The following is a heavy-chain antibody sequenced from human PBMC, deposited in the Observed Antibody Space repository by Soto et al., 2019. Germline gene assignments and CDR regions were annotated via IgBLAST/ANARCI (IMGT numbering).Heavy chain of an antibody. CDR2: ISSSSSYI. CDR1: VFTFSSYS. D-gene: IGHD5-12*01. J-gene: IGHJ6*02. Sequence: PWWSLRLSCSASVFTFSSYSMNWVRQAPGKGLEWVSSISSSSSYIYYADSVKGRFTISRDNAKNSLYLQMNSLRAEDTAVYYCARDGYNPKSGYYYYYGMDVWGQGTTVTVSS. CDR3: ARDGYNPKSGYYYYYGMDV. V-gene: IGHV3-21*01.